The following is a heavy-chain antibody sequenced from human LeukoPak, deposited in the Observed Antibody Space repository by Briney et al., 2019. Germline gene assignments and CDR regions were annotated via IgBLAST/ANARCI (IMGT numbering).Heavy chain of an antibody. D-gene: IGHD2-2*02. CDR1: GCSIQNYS. Sequence: SETLSLTCTVSGCSIQNYSWSWIRQPPGKGLEWILYIYTSGITNYKPSLKSRVTISVDTSKTHLSLTLSPVTAADTAVYYCARSIVVVPAAIDYSYMEVRGKGTTVTVSS. CDR2: IYTSGIT. J-gene: IGHJ6*03. V-gene: IGHV4-4*09. CDR3: ARSIVVVPAAIDYSYMEV.